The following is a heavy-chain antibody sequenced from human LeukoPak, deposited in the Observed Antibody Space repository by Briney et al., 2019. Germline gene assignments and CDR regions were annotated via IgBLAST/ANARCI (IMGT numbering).Heavy chain of an antibody. V-gene: IGHV4-59*01. Sequence: PSETLSLTCTVSGGSLSSYYWSWIRQPPGKGLEWIGYIYYTGSTNYNPSLKSRVTISVDTSKNQCTLKLSSVTAADTAVYYCARGGSKQEYWGQGTLVSVSS. CDR3: ARGGSKQEY. J-gene: IGHJ4*02. D-gene: IGHD2-15*01. CDR2: IYYTGST. CDR1: GGSLSSYY.